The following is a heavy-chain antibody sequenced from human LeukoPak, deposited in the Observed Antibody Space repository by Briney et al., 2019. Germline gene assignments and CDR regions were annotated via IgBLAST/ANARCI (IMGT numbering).Heavy chain of an antibody. CDR3: ARGEGYSYGYFDY. V-gene: IGHV3-21*01. J-gene: IGHJ4*02. Sequence: GGSPRLSCAASGFTFSSYSMNWVRQAPGKGLEWVSSISGDSSYISYAESVKGRFTISRDNAKNSLSLQMNSLRAEDAAVYYCARGEGYSYGYFDYWGQGTLVTVSS. CDR1: GFTFSSYS. D-gene: IGHD5-18*01. CDR2: ISGDSSYI.